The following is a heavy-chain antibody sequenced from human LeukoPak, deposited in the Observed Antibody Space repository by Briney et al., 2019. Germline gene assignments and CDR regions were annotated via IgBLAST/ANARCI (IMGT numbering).Heavy chain of an antibody. V-gene: IGHV4-4*07. CDR1: GGSISSYY. CDR2: IYTSGST. J-gene: IGHJ4*02. CDR3: ARGVVGATTGYYFDY. Sequence: PSETLSLTCTVSGGSISSYYWSWIGQPARKGLEWIGRIYTSGSTNYNPSLKRRVTMSVDTSKNQFSLKLSSVTAADTAVYYCARGVVGATTGYYFDYWGQGTLVTVSS. D-gene: IGHD1-26*01.